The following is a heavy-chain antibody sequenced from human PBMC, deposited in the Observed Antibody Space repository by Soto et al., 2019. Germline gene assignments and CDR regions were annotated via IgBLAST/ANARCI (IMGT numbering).Heavy chain of an antibody. V-gene: IGHV4-39*01. CDR1: GVSFTNSSYC. J-gene: IGHJ4*02. CDR3: VRQRNTVITPPSFDY. Sequence: GTLYLSCAVSGVSFTNSSYCWVWIGQCPGQGLEWIGGVYYRGRSYSKSSVESRVTISVDTYKNQFSLNLNSVTASDTAVYFCVRQRNTVITPPSFDYCGPGAIVTL. CDR2: VYYRGRS. D-gene: IGHD1-20*01.